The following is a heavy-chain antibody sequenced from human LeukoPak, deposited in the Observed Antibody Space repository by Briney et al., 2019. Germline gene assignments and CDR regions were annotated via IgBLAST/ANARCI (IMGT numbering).Heavy chain of an antibody. CDR2: IIPNFGTA. D-gene: IGHD2-21*02. V-gene: IGHV1-69*05. Sequence: SVKVSCKASGGTFSSYAISWVRQAPGQGLEWMGRIIPNFGTANYAQKFQGRVTITTDESTSTAYMELSSLRSEDTAVYYCARWVTANLLDYWGQGTLVTVSS. CDR1: GGTFSSYA. J-gene: IGHJ4*02. CDR3: ARWVTANLLDY.